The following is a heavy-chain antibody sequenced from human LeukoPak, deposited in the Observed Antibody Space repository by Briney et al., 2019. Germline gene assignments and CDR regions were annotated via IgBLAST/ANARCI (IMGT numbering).Heavy chain of an antibody. J-gene: IGHJ4*02. CDR3: ARAGPYYDSRGYRVFDY. CDR2: INWNGGST. V-gene: IGHV3-20*04. D-gene: IGHD3-22*01. Sequence: GGSLRLSCAASGFTFDDYGMSWVRQAPGKGLEWVSGINWNGGSTGYADSVKGRFTISRDNAKNSLYLQMNSLRAEDTALYYCARAGPYYDSRGYRVFDYWGQGTLVTVSS. CDR1: GFTFDDYG.